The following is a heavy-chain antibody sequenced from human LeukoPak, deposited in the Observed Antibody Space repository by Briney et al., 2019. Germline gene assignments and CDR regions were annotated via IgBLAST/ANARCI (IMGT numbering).Heavy chain of an antibody. CDR2: INPNSGGT. Sequence: ASVKVSCKASGYTFTGYYMHRVRQAPGQGLEWMGWINPNSGGTNYAQKFQGRVTMTRDTSISTAYMELSRLRSDDTAVYYCARERTLAARPAFDYWGQGTLVTVSS. CDR1: GYTFTGYY. V-gene: IGHV1-2*02. D-gene: IGHD6-6*01. CDR3: ARERTLAARPAFDY. J-gene: IGHJ4*02.